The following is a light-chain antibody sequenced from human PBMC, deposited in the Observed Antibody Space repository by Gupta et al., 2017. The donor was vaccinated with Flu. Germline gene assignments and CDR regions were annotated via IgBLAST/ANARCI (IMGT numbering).Light chain of an antibody. CDR3: QQYNNWPPRS. V-gene: IGKV3-15*01. CDR1: QSVSSN. CDR2: GAY. Sequence: VMTQSPATLSVSPGERATLSCRASQSVSSNLAWYQQKPGQAPRLLIYGAYTRATGIPARFSGSGSGTEFTLTISSLQSEDFAVYYCQQYNNWPPRSFGQGTKLEIK. J-gene: IGKJ2*03.